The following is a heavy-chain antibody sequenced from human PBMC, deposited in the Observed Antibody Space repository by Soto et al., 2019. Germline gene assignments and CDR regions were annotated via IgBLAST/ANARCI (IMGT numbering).Heavy chain of an antibody. V-gene: IGHV4-59*01. CDR3: ARHLGYDSSGYYRNWFDP. Sequence: SETLSLTCTVSGDSISSSYWSWIRQSPGKGLEWIGYIYYSGSTNYNASLKSRVTISVDTSKNQFSLKLSSVTAADTAVYYCARHLGYDSSGYYRNWFDPWGQGTLVTVSS. J-gene: IGHJ5*02. CDR2: IYYSGST. CDR1: GDSISSSY. D-gene: IGHD3-22*01.